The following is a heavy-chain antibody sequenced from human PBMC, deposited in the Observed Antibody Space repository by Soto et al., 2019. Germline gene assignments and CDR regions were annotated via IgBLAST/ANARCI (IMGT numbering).Heavy chain of an antibody. CDR3: ASAGGIAARLGFAFDI. CDR2: IIPIFGTA. D-gene: IGHD6-6*01. CDR1: GGTFSSYA. Sequence: ASVKVSCKASGGTFSSYAISWGRQAPGQGLEWMGGIIPIFGTANYAQKFQGRVTITADESTSTAYMELSSLRSEDTAVYYCASAGGIAARLGFAFDIWGQGTMVTVSS. V-gene: IGHV1-69*13. J-gene: IGHJ3*02.